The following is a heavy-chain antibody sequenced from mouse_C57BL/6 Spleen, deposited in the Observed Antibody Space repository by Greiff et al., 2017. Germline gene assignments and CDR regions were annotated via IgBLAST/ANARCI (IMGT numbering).Heavy chain of an antibody. CDR2: ISYDGSN. CDR3: ARDSNWGLFDY. V-gene: IGHV3-6*01. CDR1: GYSITSGYY. Sequence: EVQLQESGPGLVKPSQSLSLTCSVTGYSITSGYYWNWIRQFPGNKLEWMGYISYDGSNNYNPSLKNRISITRDTSKNQFFLKLNSVTTEDTATYYCARDSNWGLFDYWGQGTTLTVSS. J-gene: IGHJ2*01. D-gene: IGHD4-1*01.